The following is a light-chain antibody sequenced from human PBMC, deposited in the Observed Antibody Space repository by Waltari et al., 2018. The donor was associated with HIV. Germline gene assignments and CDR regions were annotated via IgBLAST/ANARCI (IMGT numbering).Light chain of an antibody. CDR1: SGSVSTSYY. CDR3: VLYMGSGISV. V-gene: IGLV8-61*01. CDR2: NTN. J-gene: IGLJ3*02. Sequence: QTVVTPGPSFSVYPGGPVPLTCGLSSGSVSTSYYPLRYPPTPGQAPRTFIYNTNTRSSGVPDRFSGSILGNKAALTIAGAQADDESDYYCVLYMGSGISVFGGGTKLTVL.